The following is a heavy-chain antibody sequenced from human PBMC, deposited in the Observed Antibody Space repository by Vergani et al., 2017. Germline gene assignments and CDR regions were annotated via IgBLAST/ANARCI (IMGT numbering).Heavy chain of an antibody. CDR2: VSTGTKSQ. CDR3: ARARCIETCYMSNWLDS. V-gene: IGHV3-48*01. Sequence: EVQLVESGGGLVQPGGSLRLSCVVSGFDFSSYIMNWVRQAPGKGLEWVSFVSTGTKSQSYAESVKGRFTISRDSAKNSLYLQMNSLRVEDTGVYYCARARCIETCYMSNWLDSWGQGTLVTVSS. J-gene: IGHJ5*01. D-gene: IGHD3-9*01. CDR1: GFDFSSYI.